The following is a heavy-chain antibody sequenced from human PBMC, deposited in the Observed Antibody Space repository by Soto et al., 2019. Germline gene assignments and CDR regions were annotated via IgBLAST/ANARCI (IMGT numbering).Heavy chain of an antibody. CDR2: ISSSSSYT. D-gene: IGHD3-3*01. Sequence: GGSLRLSCAASGFTFSDYYMSWIRQAPGKGLEWVSYISSSSSYTNYADSVKGRFTISRDNAKNSLYLQMNSLRAEDTTVYYCARDGGGDFWSGYYPSYYYYYYGMDVWGQGTTVTVSS. J-gene: IGHJ6*02. V-gene: IGHV3-11*06. CDR1: GFTFSDYY. CDR3: ARDGGGDFWSGYYPSYYYYYYGMDV.